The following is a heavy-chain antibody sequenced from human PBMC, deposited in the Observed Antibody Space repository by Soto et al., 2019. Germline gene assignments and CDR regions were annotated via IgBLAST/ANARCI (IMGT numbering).Heavy chain of an antibody. J-gene: IGHJ4*02. CDR1: GFTFSSYA. Sequence: QVQLVESGGGVVQPGRSLKLSCAASGFTFSSYAMHWVRQAPGKGLEWVAVISYDGSNKYYADSVKGRFTISRDNSKNTLDLQMNSLRAEDTAVYYCARDNSPYSSGCHNRHFDYWGQGTLVTVS. CDR3: ARDNSPYSSGCHNRHFDY. CDR2: ISYDGSNK. V-gene: IGHV3-30-3*01. D-gene: IGHD6-19*01.